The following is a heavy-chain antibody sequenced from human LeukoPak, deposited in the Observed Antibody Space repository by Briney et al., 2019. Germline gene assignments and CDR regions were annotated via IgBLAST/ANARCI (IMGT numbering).Heavy chain of an antibody. CDR2: ISSSSSTI. CDR3: ARSSPYCSGGSCSDY. V-gene: IGHV3-48*02. D-gene: IGHD2-15*01. CDR1: GFTFSSYS. J-gene: IGHJ4*02. Sequence: GGSLRLSCAASGFTFSSYSMNWVRQAPGKGLEWVSYISSSSSTIYYADSVKGRFTISRDNAKNSLYLQMNSLRDEDTAVYYCARSSPYCSGGSCSDYWGQGTLVTVSS.